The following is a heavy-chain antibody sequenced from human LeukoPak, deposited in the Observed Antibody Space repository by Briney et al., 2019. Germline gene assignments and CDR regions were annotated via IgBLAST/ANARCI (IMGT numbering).Heavy chain of an antibody. J-gene: IGHJ4*02. V-gene: IGHV5-51*01. CDR1: GYSFTSYW. CDR3: ARRTYSGYGTPPWFDY. CDR2: IYPGDSDT. Sequence: GESLKISCKGSGYSFTSYWIGWVRQMPGKGLEWMGIIYPGDSDTRYSPSFQGQVTISADKSISTAYLQWSSLKASDTAMYYCARRTYSGYGTPPWFDYWGQGTLVTVSS. D-gene: IGHD5-12*01.